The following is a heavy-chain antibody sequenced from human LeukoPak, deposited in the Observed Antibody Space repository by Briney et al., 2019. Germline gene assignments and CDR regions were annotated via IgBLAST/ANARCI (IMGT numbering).Heavy chain of an antibody. CDR3: ARVNSNYVAFDI. D-gene: IGHD4-11*01. CDR1: GYTFTGYY. J-gene: IGHJ3*02. Sequence: ASVKVSCEASGYTFTGYYMHWVRQAPGQGLEWMGWINPNSGGTNYAQKFQGRVTMTRDTSISTAYMELSRLRSDDTAVYYCARVNSNYVAFDIWGQGTMVTVSS. CDR2: INPNSGGT. V-gene: IGHV1-2*02.